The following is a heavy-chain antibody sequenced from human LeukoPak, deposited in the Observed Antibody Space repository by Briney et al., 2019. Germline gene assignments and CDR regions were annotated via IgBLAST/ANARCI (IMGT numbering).Heavy chain of an antibody. J-gene: IGHJ4*02. Sequence: PGGSLRLFCAASGFTFSSYAMHWVRQAPGKGLEWVAVISSDGLNKLYVDSVKGRFTISRDNSKNTLYLQMNSLRAEDTAVYYCAKDRVRLARIFDYWGQGTLVTVSS. V-gene: IGHV3-30*18. CDR3: AKDRVRLARIFDY. D-gene: IGHD6-6*01. CDR1: GFTFSSYA. CDR2: ISSDGLNK.